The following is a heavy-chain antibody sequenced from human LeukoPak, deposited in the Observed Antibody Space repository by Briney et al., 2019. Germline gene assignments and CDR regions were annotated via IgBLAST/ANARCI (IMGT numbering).Heavy chain of an antibody. V-gene: IGHV4-30-2*01. CDR3: ARAQRRNMVRGVKD. Sequence: SQTLSLTCTVSGGSISSGGYFWSWIRQPPGKGLEWIGYIYHSGSTYYNPSLKSRVIISVDRSKNQFSLKLSSVTAADTAVYYCARAQRRNMVRGVKDWGQGTLVTVSS. J-gene: IGHJ4*02. CDR1: GGSISSGGYF. D-gene: IGHD3-10*01. CDR2: IYHSGST.